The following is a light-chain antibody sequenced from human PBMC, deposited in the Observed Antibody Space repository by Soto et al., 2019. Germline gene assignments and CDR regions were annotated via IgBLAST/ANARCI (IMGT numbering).Light chain of an antibody. J-gene: IGLJ2*01. CDR1: SSNIGRNY. CDR2: DSD. V-gene: IGLV1-51*01. CDR3: LAWDSGLRAGV. Sequence: QSVLTQPPSVSAAPGQTVTIACSGSSSNIGRNYVSWYQQLPGTAPKLRIFDSDQRPSGIPDRFSGSKSGTSATLAITGLQTGDEADYYCLAWDSGLRAGVFGGGTKLTVL.